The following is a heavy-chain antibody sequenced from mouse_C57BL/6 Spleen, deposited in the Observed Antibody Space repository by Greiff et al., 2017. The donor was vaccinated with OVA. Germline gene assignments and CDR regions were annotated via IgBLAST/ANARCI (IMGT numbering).Heavy chain of an antibody. CDR3: ARRETGAWFAY. CDR2: IYPGDGDT. Sequence: QVQLKQSGAELVKPGASVKISCKASGYAFSSYWMNWVKQRPGKGLEWIGQIYPGDGDTNYTGKFKGKATLTADKSSSTAYMQLSSLTSEDSAVYFCARRETGAWFAYWGQGTLVTVSA. D-gene: IGHD4-1*01. CDR1: GYAFSSYW. V-gene: IGHV1-80*01. J-gene: IGHJ3*01.